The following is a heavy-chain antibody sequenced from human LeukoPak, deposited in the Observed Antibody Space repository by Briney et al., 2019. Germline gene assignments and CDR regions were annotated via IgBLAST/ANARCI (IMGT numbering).Heavy chain of an antibody. Sequence: KPSETLSLTCSVSGGSVSSSTYYWSWIRQPPGKGLEWIGYIYYSGSTNYNPSLKSRVTISVDTSKNQFSLKLSSVTAADTAVYYCARGEGIAAAEYYFDYWGQGTLVTVSS. D-gene: IGHD6-13*01. CDR3: ARGEGIAAAEYYFDY. CDR1: GGSVSSSTYY. V-gene: IGHV4-61*01. CDR2: IYYSGST. J-gene: IGHJ4*02.